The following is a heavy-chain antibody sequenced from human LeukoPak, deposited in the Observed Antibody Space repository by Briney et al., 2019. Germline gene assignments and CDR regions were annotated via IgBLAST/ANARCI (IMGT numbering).Heavy chain of an antibody. CDR1: GYSFTTYG. V-gene: IGHV1-18*01. CDR3: ARVPALAAAGMVAFY. CDR2: ISAYNGNT. D-gene: IGHD6-13*01. J-gene: IGHJ4*02. Sequence: ASVKVSCKASGYSFTTYGISWVRQAPGQGLEWMGWISAYNGNTNYAQKLQGRVTMTTDTSTSTAYMELRSLRSDDTAVYYCARVPALAAAGMVAFYWGQGTLVTVSS.